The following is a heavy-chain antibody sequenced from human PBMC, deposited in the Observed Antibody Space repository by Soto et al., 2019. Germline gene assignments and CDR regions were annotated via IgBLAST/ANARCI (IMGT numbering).Heavy chain of an antibody. D-gene: IGHD6-6*01. CDR3: ASRGGYSSSSVLDYYYYYYMDV. J-gene: IGHJ6*03. Sequence: GGSLRLSCAASGFTFSSYWMSWVRQAPGKGLEWVANIKQDGSEKYYVDSVKGRFTISRDNAKNSLYLQMNSLRAEDTAVYYCASRGGYSSSSVLDYYYYYYMDVWGKGTTVTVSS. CDR2: IKQDGSEK. CDR1: GFTFSSYW. V-gene: IGHV3-7*01.